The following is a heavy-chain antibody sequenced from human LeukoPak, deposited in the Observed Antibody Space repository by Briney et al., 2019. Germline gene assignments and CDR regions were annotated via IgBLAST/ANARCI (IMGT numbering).Heavy chain of an antibody. J-gene: IGHJ4*02. CDR2: ISHDGSNK. Sequence: GGSLRLSCAASGFTFSSYAMHWVRQAPGKGLEWVAVISHDGSNKYYADSVKGRFTISRDNSKNTPYLQMNSLRAEDTAVYYCARGVVVVVAASLDYWGQGTLVTVSS. V-gene: IGHV3-30-3*01. D-gene: IGHD2-15*01. CDR1: GFTFSSYA. CDR3: ARGVVVVVAASLDY.